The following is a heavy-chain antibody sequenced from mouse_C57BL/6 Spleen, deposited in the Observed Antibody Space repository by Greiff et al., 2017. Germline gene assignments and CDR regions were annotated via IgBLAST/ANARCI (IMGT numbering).Heavy chain of an antibody. CDR2: ISSGGSYT. CDR3: ARQGLMVLYFDY. J-gene: IGHJ2*01. V-gene: IGHV5-6*01. CDR1: GFTFSSYG. Sequence: EVQLVESGGDLVKPGGSLKLSCAASGFTFSSYGMSWVRQTPDKRLEWVATISSGGSYTYYPDSVKGRFTISRDNAKNTLYLQMSSLKSEDTAMYYCARQGLMVLYFDYWGQGTTLTVSS. D-gene: IGHD1-1*02.